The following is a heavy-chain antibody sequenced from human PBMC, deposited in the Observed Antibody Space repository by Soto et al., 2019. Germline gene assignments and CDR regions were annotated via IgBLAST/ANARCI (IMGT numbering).Heavy chain of an antibody. J-gene: IGHJ4*02. CDR2: ISSSNSYI. V-gene: IGHV3-21*01. D-gene: IGHD2-15*01. CDR1: GFTFSSYS. CDR3: ARDSGYCSGGSCYLFDY. Sequence: PGGSLRLSCAASGFTFSSYSMNWVRQAPGKGLEWVSSISSSNSYIYYAETVKGQFTISRDNAKNTLYLQMNSLKAEDTAVYYSARDSGYCSGGSCYLFDYWGQGTLVTVSS.